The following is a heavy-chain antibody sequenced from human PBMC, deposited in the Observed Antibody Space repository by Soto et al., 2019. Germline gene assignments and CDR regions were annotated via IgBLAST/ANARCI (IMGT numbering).Heavy chain of an antibody. D-gene: IGHD3-10*01. J-gene: IGHJ6*02. CDR3: ARCRLWTEGYYYYGMDV. Sequence: QVQLQESGPGLVKPSQTLSLTCTVSGGSISSGGYYWSWIRQHPGKGLEWIGYIYYSGSTYYNPSLKSRVTISVDPSKNQFSLKLSSVTAADTAVYYCARCRLWTEGYYYYGMDVWGQGTTVTVSS. V-gene: IGHV4-31*03. CDR1: GGSISSGGYY. CDR2: IYYSGST.